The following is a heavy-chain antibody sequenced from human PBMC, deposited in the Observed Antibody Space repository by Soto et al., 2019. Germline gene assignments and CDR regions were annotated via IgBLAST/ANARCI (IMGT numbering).Heavy chain of an antibody. CDR2: MNPISGNT. J-gene: IGHJ4*02. D-gene: IGHD3-10*01. CDR1: GYTFTTYD. CDR3: ARTPRQELIDF. Sequence: QVQLVQSGAEVKKPGASVKVSCKASGYTFTTYDINWVRQATGQGLEWLGWMNPISGNTGYAPEFQGRVTMTSDTSMSTAYMELSSLRSDDTAVYYCARTPRQELIDFWGPGTQVTVSS. V-gene: IGHV1-8*01.